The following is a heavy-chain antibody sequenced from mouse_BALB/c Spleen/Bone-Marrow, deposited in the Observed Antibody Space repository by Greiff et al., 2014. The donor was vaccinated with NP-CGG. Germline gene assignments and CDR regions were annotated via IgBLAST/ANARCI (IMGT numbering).Heavy chain of an antibody. J-gene: IGHJ2*01. CDR1: GYSITSDYA. Sequence: VQLQQSGPGLVKPSQSLSLTCTVTGYSITSDYAWNWIRQFPGNKLEWMGYISYSGNTSYNPSLKSRISITRDTSKNQFFLQLNSVTTEDTATYHCARYDYDGVDYWGQGTTPTVSS. CDR2: ISYSGNT. CDR3: ARYDYDGVDY. D-gene: IGHD2-4*01. V-gene: IGHV3-2*02.